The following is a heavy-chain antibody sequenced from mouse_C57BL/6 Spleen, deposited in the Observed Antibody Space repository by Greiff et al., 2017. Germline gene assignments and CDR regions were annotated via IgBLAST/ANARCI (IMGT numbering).Heavy chain of an antibody. CDR3: ARGSNYIDY. CDR2: INPNNGGT. D-gene: IGHD1-1*01. V-gene: IGHV1-26*01. Sequence: EVQLQQSGPELVKPGASVKISCKASGYTFTDYYMNWVKQSHGKSLEWIGDINPNNGGTSYNQKFKGKATLTVDKSSSTAYMELRSLTSEDSAVYYCARGSNYIDYWGQGTTLTVSS. CDR1: GYTFTDYY. J-gene: IGHJ2*01.